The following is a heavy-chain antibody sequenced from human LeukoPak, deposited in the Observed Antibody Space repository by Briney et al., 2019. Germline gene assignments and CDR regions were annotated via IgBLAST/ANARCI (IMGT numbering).Heavy chain of an antibody. CDR3: ARALGGSGSTYYYYYMDV. CDR2: INPNSGGT. V-gene: IGHV1-2*02. D-gene: IGHD3-10*01. CDR1: GYTFSGYY. J-gene: IGHJ6*03. Sequence: ASVKVSCKASGYTFSGYYMHWVRQAPGQGLEWMGWINPNSGGTNYAQKFQGRVTMTRDTSISTAYMELSRLRSDDTAVYYCARALGGSGSTYYYYYMDVWGKGTTVTISS.